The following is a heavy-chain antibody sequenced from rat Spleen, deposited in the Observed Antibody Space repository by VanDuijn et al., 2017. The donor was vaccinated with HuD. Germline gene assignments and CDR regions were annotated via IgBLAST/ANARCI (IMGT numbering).Heavy chain of an antibody. V-gene: IGHV2-43*01. Sequence: QVQLKESGPGLVQPSQTLSLTCTVSGFSLTSYHVSWVRQPPGKGLEWMGVIWTGGSTAYNSLLKSRLSISRDTSKSQVFLKMNSLRSEDTATYYCTRESLPGYNSHWFLSWGQGTLVTVSS. CDR2: IWTGGST. CDR1: GFSLTSYH. J-gene: IGHJ3*01. CDR3: TRESLPGYNSHWFLS. D-gene: IGHD1-4*01.